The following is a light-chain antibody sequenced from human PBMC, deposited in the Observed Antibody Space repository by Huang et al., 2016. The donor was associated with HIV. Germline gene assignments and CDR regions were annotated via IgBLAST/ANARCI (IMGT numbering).Light chain of an antibody. CDR2: GAS. CDR1: QSVSSN. Sequence: EIVMTQSPATLSMSPGERATLSCWASQSVSSNLAWYQQKPGQTPRRLIYGASTRATGIPARFSGRGSGTEYTLTISSLQSEDSAVYYCQQYNNWPQTFGQGTKVEIK. V-gene: IGKV3-15*01. CDR3: QQYNNWPQT. J-gene: IGKJ1*01.